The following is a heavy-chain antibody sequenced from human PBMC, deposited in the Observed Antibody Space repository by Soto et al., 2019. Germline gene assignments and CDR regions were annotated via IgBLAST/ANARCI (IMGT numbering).Heavy chain of an antibody. J-gene: IGHJ6*03. CDR1: GYTFTSYD. V-gene: IGHV1-8*01. CDR2: VNPNSGNI. CDR3: ARTTGYCSGGSCYLGIKSYHNYYMDV. D-gene: IGHD2-15*01. Sequence: QVQLVQSGAEVKKPGASVKVSCKASGYTFTSYDINWVRQATGQGLEWMGWVNPNSGNIGYAQKFQGRVTMTRNTSISTAYMELSSLRFEDTAVYYCARTTGYCSGGSCYLGIKSYHNYYMDVWGKGTTVTVSS.